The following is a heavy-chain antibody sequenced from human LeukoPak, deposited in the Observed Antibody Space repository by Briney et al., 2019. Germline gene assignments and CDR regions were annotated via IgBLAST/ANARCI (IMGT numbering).Heavy chain of an antibody. Sequence: GGSLRLSCAASGFTFSIYAMSWVRQAPGKGLEWVSAISGSGGSTYYADSVKGRFTISRDNSKNTLYLQMNSLRAEDTAVYYCAKNPGVRYDFWSGYLVWFDPWGQGTLVTVSS. CDR1: GFTFSIYA. CDR3: AKNPGVRYDFWSGYLVWFDP. CDR2: ISGSGGST. J-gene: IGHJ5*02. V-gene: IGHV3-23*01. D-gene: IGHD3-3*01.